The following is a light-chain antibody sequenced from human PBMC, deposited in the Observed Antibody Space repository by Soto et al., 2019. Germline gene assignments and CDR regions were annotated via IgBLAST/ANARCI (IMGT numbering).Light chain of an antibody. CDR2: GND. CDR1: SSNIGSHT. CDR3: AAWDDSLNGPV. V-gene: IGLV1-44*01. J-gene: IGLJ3*02. Sequence: QSVLTQPPSASGTPGQRVAISCSGSSSNIGSHTVNWYQQLPGTAPILLIYGNDQRPSGVPDRFSGSKSGTSASLAISGLQSEDEVDYYCAAWDDSLNGPVFGGGTKLTVL.